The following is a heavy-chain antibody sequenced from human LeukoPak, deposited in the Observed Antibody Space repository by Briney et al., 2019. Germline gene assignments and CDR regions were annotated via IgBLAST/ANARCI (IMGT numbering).Heavy chain of an antibody. J-gene: IGHJ4*02. CDR2: VDPGDSDT. V-gene: IGHV5-51*01. CDR1: GYTFTTYW. D-gene: IGHD5-18*01. CDR3: ARMDAAMVMVN. Sequence: GESLKISCKGSGYTFTTYWIGWVRQMPGKGLEWMGIVDPGDSDTRYSPSFQGQVTISADKSISTAYLQWSSLKASDTAMYYCARMDAAMVMVNWGQGTLVTVSS.